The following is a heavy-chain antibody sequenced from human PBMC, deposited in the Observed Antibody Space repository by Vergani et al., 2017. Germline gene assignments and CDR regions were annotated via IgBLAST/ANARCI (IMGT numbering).Heavy chain of an antibody. CDR3: ARDPDIVVVPAAPYYYYYYGMDV. V-gene: IGHV1-2*02. CDR2: VNPNSGGT. CDR1: GFTFSGYY. D-gene: IGHD2-2*01. J-gene: IGHJ6*02. Sequence: QVQLVQSGAEVKKPGASVKVSCKTSGFTFSGYYIHWVRQAPGQGLEWMGWVNPNSGGTNYAQKFQGRVTMTRDTSINTAYMELNRLKSDDTAMYYCARDPDIVVVPAAPYYYYYYGMDVWGQGTTVTVSS.